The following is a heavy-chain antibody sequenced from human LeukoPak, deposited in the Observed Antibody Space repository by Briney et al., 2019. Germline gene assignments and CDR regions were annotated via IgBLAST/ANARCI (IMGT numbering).Heavy chain of an antibody. Sequence: ASVKVSCKASGYTFTSYDINWVRQATGQGLEWMGWMNPNSGNTGYAQKFQGRVTMTRNTSISTAYMELSSLRSEDTAVYYCAGGYYDFWSGYYYFDYWGQGTLVTVSS. CDR2: MNPNSGNT. D-gene: IGHD3-3*01. CDR1: GYTFTSYD. J-gene: IGHJ4*02. V-gene: IGHV1-8*01. CDR3: AGGYYDFWSGYYYFDY.